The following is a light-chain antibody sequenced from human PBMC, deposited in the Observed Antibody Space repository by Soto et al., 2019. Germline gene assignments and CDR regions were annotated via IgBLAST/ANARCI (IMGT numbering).Light chain of an antibody. Sequence: EIVLTQSPGILSLSPGERSTLSCRASQSVSSYLAWYQQKPGQAPRFLIYDASNRATGIPDRFSGSRSGTDFTLTISSLEPEDFAVYYCHLRSDWPITFCQGTRLEIK. CDR2: DAS. V-gene: IGKV3-11*01. CDR3: HLRSDWPIT. CDR1: QSVSSY. J-gene: IGKJ5*01.